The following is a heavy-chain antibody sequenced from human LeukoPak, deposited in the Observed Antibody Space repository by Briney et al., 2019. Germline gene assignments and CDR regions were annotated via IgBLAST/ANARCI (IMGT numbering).Heavy chain of an antibody. J-gene: IGHJ5*02. CDR1: GFTFSSYA. CDR2: ISISGGST. V-gene: IGHV3-23*01. Sequence: SGRSLRLSCAVSGFTFSSYAMSWVRQAPGKGLEWVSAISISGGSTYYADPVKVRFTISRDNSKNTLYLQMNSLRAEDTAVYYCAKEQQLVLEYNWFDPWGQGTLVTVSS. CDR3: AKEQQLVLEYNWFDP. D-gene: IGHD6-13*01.